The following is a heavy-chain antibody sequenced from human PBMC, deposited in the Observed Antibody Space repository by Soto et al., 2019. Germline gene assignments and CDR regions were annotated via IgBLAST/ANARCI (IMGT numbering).Heavy chain of an antibody. V-gene: IGHV3-21*01. CDR1: GFTFSSYS. D-gene: IGHD2-8*01. J-gene: IGHJ5*02. CDR2: ISSSSSYI. CDR3: ARENHLIFRFDP. Sequence: GGSLRLSCAASGFTFSSYSMNWVRQAPGKGLEWVSSISSSSSYIYYADSVKGRFTISRDNAKNSLYLQMNSLRAEDTAVYYCARENHLIFRFDPWGQGTLVTVSS.